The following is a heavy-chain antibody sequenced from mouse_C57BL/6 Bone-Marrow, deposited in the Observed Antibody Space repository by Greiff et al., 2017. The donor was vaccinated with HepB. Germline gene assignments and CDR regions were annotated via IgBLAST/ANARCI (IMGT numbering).Heavy chain of an antibody. J-gene: IGHJ4*01. CDR2: IDPNSGGT. D-gene: IGHD1-1*01. V-gene: IGHV1-72*01. CDR3: ARWRTTVVARDYAMDY. CDR1: GYTFTSYW. Sequence: QVQLQQPGAELVKPGASVKLSCKASGYTFTSYWMHWVKQRPGRGLEWIGRIDPNSGGTKYNEKFKSKATLTVDKPSSTAYMQLSSLTSEDSAFYYWARWRTTVVARDYAMDYWGQGTSVTVSS.